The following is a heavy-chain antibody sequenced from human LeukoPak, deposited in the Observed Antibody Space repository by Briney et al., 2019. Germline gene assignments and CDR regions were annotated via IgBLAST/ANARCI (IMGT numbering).Heavy chain of an antibody. CDR2: INPNSGGT. D-gene: IGHD3-10*01. J-gene: IGHJ5*02. CDR1: GYTFTGYY. V-gene: IGHV1-2*02. CDR3: ARGIRITMVRGVIITGEFDP. Sequence: ASVKVSCKASGYTFTGYYMHWVRQAPGQGLEWMGWINPNSGGTNYAQKFQGRVTMTRDTSISTAYMELSRLRSDDTAGYYCARGIRITMVRGVIITGEFDPWGQGTLVTVSS.